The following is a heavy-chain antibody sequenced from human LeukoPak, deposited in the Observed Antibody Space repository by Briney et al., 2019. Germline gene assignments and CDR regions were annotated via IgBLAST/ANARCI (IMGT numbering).Heavy chain of an antibody. CDR3: ARDPRTQNGEYRGPYDY. CDR2: INPSGGST. V-gene: IGHV1-46*01. CDR1: GYTFTSYY. D-gene: IGHD1-14*01. J-gene: IGHJ4*02. Sequence: GASVKVSCKASGYTFTSYYMHWVRQAPGQGLEWMGLINPSGGSTSYAQKFQGRVTMTRDTSTSTVYMELSSLRSEDTAVYYCARDPRTQNGEYRGPYDYWGQGTLVTVSS.